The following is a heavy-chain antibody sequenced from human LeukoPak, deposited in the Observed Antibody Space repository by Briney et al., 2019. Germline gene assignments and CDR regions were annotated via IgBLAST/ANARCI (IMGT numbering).Heavy chain of an antibody. CDR2: IRFDAANQ. Sequence: GGSLRLSCGACGFDFSNNGMHWVRQAPGKGLEWVSFIRFDAANQYYADFVKGLFIISRDNSNKTLYLQMDSLRYEDTGIYHCAKDIAVSDSYFDYWGQGTLVTVSS. V-gene: IGHV3-30*02. CDR1: GFDFSNNG. J-gene: IGHJ4*02. D-gene: IGHD6-19*01. CDR3: AKDIAVSDSYFDY.